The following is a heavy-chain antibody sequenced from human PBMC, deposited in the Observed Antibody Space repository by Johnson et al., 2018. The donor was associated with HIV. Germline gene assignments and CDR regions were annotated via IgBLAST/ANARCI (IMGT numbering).Heavy chain of an antibody. V-gene: IGHV3-15*01. D-gene: IGHD3-10*01. CDR1: GFTFSNVW. J-gene: IGHJ3*01. CDR2: IKRKIEGETT. CDR3: AKDLSSQLLWFIRDGFDV. Sequence: VQLVESGGGLVKPGGSLRLSCAASGFTFSNVWMTWVRQAPGKGLEWVGRIKRKIEGETTDYAAPVKGRFTISRDDSKNTLYLQMNSLRAEDTAVYYCAKDLSSQLLWFIRDGFDVWGQGTMVTVSS.